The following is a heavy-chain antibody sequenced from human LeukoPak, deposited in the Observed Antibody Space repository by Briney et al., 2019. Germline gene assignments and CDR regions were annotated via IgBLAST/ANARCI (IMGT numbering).Heavy chain of an antibody. CDR2: IIPIFGTA. Sequence: SVKVSCKASGGTFSSYAISWVRQAPGQGLEWMGGIIPIFGTANYAQKFQGRVTITADESTSTAYMELSSLRSEDTAVYYCARVARWLQLLPHYYGMDVWGQGTTVTVSS. J-gene: IGHJ6*02. CDR3: ARVARWLQLLPHYYGMDV. D-gene: IGHD5-24*01. CDR1: GGTFSSYA. V-gene: IGHV1-69*13.